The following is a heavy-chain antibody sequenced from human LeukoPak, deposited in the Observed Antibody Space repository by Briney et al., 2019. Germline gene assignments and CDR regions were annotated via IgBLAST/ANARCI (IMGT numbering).Heavy chain of an antibody. V-gene: IGHV1-2*02. Sequence: ASVKVSCKASGYTFTGYYMHWVRQAPRQGLERMGWINPNSGGTNYAQKFQGRVTMARDMSTSTVYMELSSLRSEDTAVYYCARERVDYYDSSASPGGFDPWGQGTLVTVSS. J-gene: IGHJ5*02. CDR1: GYTFTGYY. CDR2: INPNSGGT. CDR3: ARERVDYYDSSASPGGFDP. D-gene: IGHD3-22*01.